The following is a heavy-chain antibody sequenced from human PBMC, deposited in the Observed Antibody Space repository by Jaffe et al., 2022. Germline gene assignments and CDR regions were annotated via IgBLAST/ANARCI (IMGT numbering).Heavy chain of an antibody. Sequence: QLQLQESGPGLVKPSETLSLTCSVSGGFITSSSYFWGWIRQPPEKGLEWIGSVYYSGTTYYNPSLKSRVTISVDTSKKQFSLKLSSVTAADAAVYYCARHWGDNSWYVDYWGQGSLVTVSS. CDR3: ARHWGDNSWYVDY. D-gene: IGHD3-22*01. CDR2: VYYSGTT. CDR1: GGFITSSSYF. J-gene: IGHJ4*02. V-gene: IGHV4-39*01.